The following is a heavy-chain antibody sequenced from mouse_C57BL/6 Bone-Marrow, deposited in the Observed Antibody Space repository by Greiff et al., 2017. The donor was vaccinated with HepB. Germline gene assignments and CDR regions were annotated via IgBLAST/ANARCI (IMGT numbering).Heavy chain of an antibody. CDR3: AREDYYY. D-gene: IGHD2-13*01. CDR1: GYTFTSYW. Sequence: VQLQQPGAELVRPGTSVKLSCKASGYTFTSYWMHWVKQRPGQGLEWIGVIDPSDSYTNYNQKFKGKATLTVDTSSSTAYMQLSSLTSEDSAVYYCAREDYYYWGQGTSVTVSS. J-gene: IGHJ4*01. V-gene: IGHV1-59*01. CDR2: IDPSDSYT.